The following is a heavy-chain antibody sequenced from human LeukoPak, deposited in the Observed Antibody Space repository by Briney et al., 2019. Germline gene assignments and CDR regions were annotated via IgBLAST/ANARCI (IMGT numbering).Heavy chain of an antibody. CDR3: ALQSVIDYYYYYMDV. CDR1: GGSISSHY. CDR2: IYYSGST. J-gene: IGHJ6*03. Sequence: PSETLSPTCTVSGGSISSHYCSWIRQPPGKGLGWIGYIYYSGSTNYNPSLKSRVTISVDTSKNQFSLKLSSVTAADTAVYYCALQSVIDYYYYYMDVWGKGTTVTVSS. D-gene: IGHD4-11*01. V-gene: IGHV4-59*11.